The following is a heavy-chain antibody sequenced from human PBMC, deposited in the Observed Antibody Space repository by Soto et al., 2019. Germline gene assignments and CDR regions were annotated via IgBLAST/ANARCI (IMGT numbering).Heavy chain of an antibody. Sequence: ASETLSLTCTVSGGSVSSGTYYWNWIRQPPGKGLEWIGYIYYSGSTHYNPSLKSRVTISLDASKNQFSLELDSVTAADTAVYFCASYSDSSGYLAYFDYWGQGTLVTVS. CDR1: GGSVSSGTYY. CDR2: IYYSGST. V-gene: IGHV4-61*01. J-gene: IGHJ4*02. D-gene: IGHD3-22*01. CDR3: ASYSDSSGYLAYFDY.